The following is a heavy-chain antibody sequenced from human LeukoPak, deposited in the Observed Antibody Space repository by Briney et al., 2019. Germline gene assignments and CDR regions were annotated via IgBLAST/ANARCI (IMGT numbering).Heavy chain of an antibody. D-gene: IGHD4-11*01. Sequence: PSETLSLTCTVSGYSISSGYFWGWIRQPPGKGLECIGTIYHSGSTYYNPSLKSRVTISVDTSKKQFSLKLSSVTAADTAVYYCARVERGNYSTEYTDVWGKGTTVTVSS. J-gene: IGHJ6*03. V-gene: IGHV4-38-2*02. CDR1: GYSISSGYF. CDR3: ARVERGNYSTEYTDV. CDR2: IYHSGST.